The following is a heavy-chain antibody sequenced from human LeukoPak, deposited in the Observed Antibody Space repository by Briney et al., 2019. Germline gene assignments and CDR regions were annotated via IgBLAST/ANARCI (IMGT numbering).Heavy chain of an antibody. V-gene: IGHV3-9*01. Sequence: PGRSLRLSCAASGFTFDEYAMHWVRQAPGKGLEWVSGISWNSGVIGYADSVKGRFTISRDNAKNSLYLQMNSLRAEDTALYYCAKTPKLVGATNRNAFDIWGQGTMVTVSS. CDR3: AKTPKLVGATNRNAFDI. J-gene: IGHJ3*02. CDR2: ISWNSGVI. CDR1: GFTFDEYA. D-gene: IGHD1-26*01.